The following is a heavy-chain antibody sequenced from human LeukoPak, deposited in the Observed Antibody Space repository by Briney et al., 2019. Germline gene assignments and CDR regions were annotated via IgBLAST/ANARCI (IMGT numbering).Heavy chain of an antibody. V-gene: IGHV3-23*01. CDR3: ARAAMVRGVDYFDY. D-gene: IGHD3-10*01. CDR1: GFTFRSYS. J-gene: IGHJ4*02. CDR2: ISDSGGST. Sequence: GGSLRLSCAASGFTFRSYSMSWVRQAPAKGLEWVSVISDSGGSTYYADSVKGRFTISRDNSKNTLYLQMNSLRAEDTAVYYCARAAMVRGVDYFDYWGQGTLVTVSS.